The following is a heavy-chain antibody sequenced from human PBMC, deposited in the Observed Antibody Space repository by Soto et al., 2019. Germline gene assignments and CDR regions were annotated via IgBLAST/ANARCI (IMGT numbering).Heavy chain of an antibody. Sequence: SEALSLTCAVYGGSFTGYYWSWIRQPPGKGLEWIGEINHSGSTNYNPSLKSRVTISVDTSKNQFSLKLSSVTAADTAVYYCARGRNIVVVVAATPYYYMDVWGKGTTVT. CDR2: INHSGST. V-gene: IGHV4-34*01. CDR1: GGSFTGYY. J-gene: IGHJ6*03. CDR3: ARGRNIVVVVAATPYYYMDV. D-gene: IGHD2-15*01.